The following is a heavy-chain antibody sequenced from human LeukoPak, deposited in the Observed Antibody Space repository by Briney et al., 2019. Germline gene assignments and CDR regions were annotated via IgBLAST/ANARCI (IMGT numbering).Heavy chain of an antibody. CDR2: ISYDGSKK. Sequence: GGSLRLSCAASGFTFSSYAMHWVRQAPGKGLEWVAVISYDGSKKYYEDSVKGRITISRDNSKNTLYLQMNSLRAEDTAVYYCATLRSDSSGWYYFDYWGQGTLVTVSS. J-gene: IGHJ4*02. V-gene: IGHV3-30-3*01. D-gene: IGHD6-19*01. CDR1: GFTFSSYA. CDR3: ATLRSDSSGWYYFDY.